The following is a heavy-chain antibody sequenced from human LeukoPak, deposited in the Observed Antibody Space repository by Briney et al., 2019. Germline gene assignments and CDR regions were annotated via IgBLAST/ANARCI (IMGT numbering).Heavy chain of an antibody. V-gene: IGHV3-33*06. CDR1: GFTFSSYG. CDR2: IWYDGSNK. CDR3: AKGMYDYVWGSYEPAFDY. J-gene: IGHJ4*02. Sequence: GGSLRLSCAASGFTFSSYGMHWVRQAPGKGLEWVAVIWYDGSNKYYADSVKGRFTTSGDNSKNTLYLQMNSLRAEDTAVYYCAKGMYDYVWGSYEPAFDYWGQGTLVTVSS. D-gene: IGHD3-16*01.